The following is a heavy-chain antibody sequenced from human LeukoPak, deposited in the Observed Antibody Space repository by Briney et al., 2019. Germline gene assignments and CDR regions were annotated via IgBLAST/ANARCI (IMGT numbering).Heavy chain of an antibody. Sequence: SETLSLTCTVSGGSISSYYWSWIRQPPGKGLEWIGYIYYSGSTNYNPSLKSRVTISVDTSKNQFSLKLSSVTAADTAVYYCARLRSGSYLNYYYYMDVWGKGTTVTISS. J-gene: IGHJ6*03. D-gene: IGHD1-26*01. CDR2: IYYSGST. CDR3: ARLRSGSYLNYYYYMDV. CDR1: GGSISSYY. V-gene: IGHV4-59*01.